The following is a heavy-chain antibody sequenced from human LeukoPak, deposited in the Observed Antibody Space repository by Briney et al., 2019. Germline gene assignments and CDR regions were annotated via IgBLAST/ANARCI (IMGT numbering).Heavy chain of an antibody. CDR2: IKQDGSEK. CDR1: GFTFSSYW. V-gene: IGHV3-7*01. CDR3: ARELHYYGMDV. J-gene: IGHJ6*02. Sequence: GGSLRLSCVASGFTFSSYWMSWVRQAPGKGLEWVANIKQDGSEKYYVDSVKGRFTISRDNAKNSLYLQMNSLRAEDTAVYYCARELHYYGMDVWGQGTTVTVSS.